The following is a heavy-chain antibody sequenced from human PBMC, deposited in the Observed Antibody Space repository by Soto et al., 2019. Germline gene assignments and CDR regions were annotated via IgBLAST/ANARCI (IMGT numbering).Heavy chain of an antibody. J-gene: IGHJ6*02. CDR3: AKVYSYGSGMDV. Sequence: AGSLSLSCAASGFTFSSYAMSWVRQAPGKGLEWVSAISGSGGSTYYADSVKGRFTISRDNSKNTLYLQMNSLRAEDTAVYYCAKVYSYGSGMDVWGQGTTVTVSS. V-gene: IGHV3-23*01. CDR2: ISGSGGST. D-gene: IGHD5-18*01. CDR1: GFTFSSYA.